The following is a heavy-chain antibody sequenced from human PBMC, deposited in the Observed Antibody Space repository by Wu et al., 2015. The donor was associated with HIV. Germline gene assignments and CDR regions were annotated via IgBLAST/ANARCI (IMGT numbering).Heavy chain of an antibody. CDR3: ARDLGYCSSSSCYPTPLYFDY. D-gene: IGHD2-2*01. V-gene: IGHV1-18*01. CDR1: GYTFTSYG. J-gene: IGHJ4*02. CDR2: ISAYNGHT. Sequence: QVQLVQSGAEVKKPGASVKVSCKASGYTFTSYGISWVRQAPGQGLEWMGWISAYNGHTNYAQKLQGRVTMTTDTSTSTAYMELRSLRSDDTAVYYCARDLGYCSSSSCYPTPLYFDYWGQGTLVTVSS.